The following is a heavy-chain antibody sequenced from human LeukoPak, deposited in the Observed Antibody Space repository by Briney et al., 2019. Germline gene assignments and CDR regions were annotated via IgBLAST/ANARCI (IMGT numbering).Heavy chain of an antibody. Sequence: GGSLRLSCAASGFTFDDYGMSWVRQAPGKGLEWVSDINWNGGSTGYADSVKGRFTISRDNAKNSLYLQMNSLRTEDTALYYCARGGYYYDRSAPPNFDYWGQGTLVTVSS. V-gene: IGHV3-20*04. D-gene: IGHD3-22*01. CDR1: GFTFDDYG. CDR2: INWNGGST. CDR3: ARGGYYYDRSAPPNFDY. J-gene: IGHJ4*02.